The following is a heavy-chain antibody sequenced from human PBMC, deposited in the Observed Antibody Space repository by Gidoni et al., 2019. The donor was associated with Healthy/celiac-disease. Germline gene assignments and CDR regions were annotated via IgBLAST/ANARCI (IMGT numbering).Heavy chain of an antibody. J-gene: IGHJ4*02. CDR1: GFTFSSYA. V-gene: IGHV3-23*01. D-gene: IGHD3-22*01. Sequence: EVQLLESGGGLVQPGGSLRLSCAASGFTFSSYAMSWVRQAPGKGLEWVSAISGSGGSTYYADSVKGRFTISRDNSKNTLYLQMNSLRAEDTAVYYCAKSDYYDSSGYGDLDYWGQGTLVTVSS. CDR2: ISGSGGST. CDR3: AKSDYYDSSGYGDLDY.